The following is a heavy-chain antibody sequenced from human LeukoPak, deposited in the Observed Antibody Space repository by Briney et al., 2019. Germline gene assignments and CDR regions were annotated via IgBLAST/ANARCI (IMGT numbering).Heavy chain of an antibody. CDR3: TRDTGCSGGTCHSFYDS. J-gene: IGHJ4*02. V-gene: IGHV3-7*01. D-gene: IGHD2-15*01. CDR2: IKEDGSEK. CDR1: GFTFSTYW. Sequence: GGSLRLSCAASGFTFSTYWMTWVRQAPGKGLEWVANIKEDGSEKYYVDSVKGRFTISRDNAKNSLYPQMNTLRAEDTAVYYCTRDTGCSGGTCHSFYDSWGQGTLVTVSS.